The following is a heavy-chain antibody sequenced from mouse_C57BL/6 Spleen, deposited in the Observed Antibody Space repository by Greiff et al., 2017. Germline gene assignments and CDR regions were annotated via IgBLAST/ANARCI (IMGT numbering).Heavy chain of an antibody. CDR1: GYTFTSYW. Sequence: VQLQQPGAELVKPGASVKLSCQASGYTFTSYWMQWVKQRPGQGLEWIGEIDPSDSYTNYNQKFKGKATLTVDTSSSTAYMQLSSLTSEDSAVYCCSRDGGYYISWFAYWGQGTLVTVSA. CDR2: IDPSDSYT. V-gene: IGHV1-50*01. D-gene: IGHD2-3*01. J-gene: IGHJ3*01. CDR3: SRDGGYYISWFAY.